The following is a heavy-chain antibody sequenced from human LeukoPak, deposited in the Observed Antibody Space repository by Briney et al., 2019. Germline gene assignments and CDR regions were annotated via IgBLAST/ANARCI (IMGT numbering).Heavy chain of an antibody. CDR3: ARGHKLRFLEWLSSYYFDY. J-gene: IGHJ4*02. V-gene: IGHV1-18*01. Sequence: ASVKVSCKASGYTFTSYGISWVRQAPGQGLEWMGWISAYNGNTNYAQKLQGRVTMTTDTSTSTACMELRSLRSDDTAVYYCARGHKLRFLEWLSSYYFDYWGQGTLVTVSS. CDR1: GYTFTSYG. CDR2: ISAYNGNT. D-gene: IGHD3-3*01.